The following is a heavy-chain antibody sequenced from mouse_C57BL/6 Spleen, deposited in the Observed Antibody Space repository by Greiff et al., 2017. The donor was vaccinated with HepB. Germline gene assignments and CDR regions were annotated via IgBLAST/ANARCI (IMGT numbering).Heavy chain of an antibody. Sequence: VQLQQPGAELVMPGASVKLSCKASGYTFTSYWMHWVKQRPGQGLEWIGEIDPSDSYTNYNQKFKGKSTLTVDKSSSTAYMQLSSLTSEDSAVSICARHPYGSGLDYWGQGTTLTVSS. CDR3: ARHPYGSGLDY. D-gene: IGHD1-1*01. CDR1: GYTFTSYW. CDR2: IDPSDSYT. V-gene: IGHV1-69*01. J-gene: IGHJ2*01.